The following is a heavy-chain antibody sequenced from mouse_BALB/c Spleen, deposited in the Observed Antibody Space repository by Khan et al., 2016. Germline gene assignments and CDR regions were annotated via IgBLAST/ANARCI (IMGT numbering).Heavy chain of an antibody. J-gene: IGHJ4*01. V-gene: IGHV5-6*01. D-gene: IGHD2-1*01. CDR3: ASLSTDVLMDL. CDR2: ISIGGRFT. CDR1: GFTFSNYG. Sequence: EVELVESGGDLVRPGGSLKLSCAASGFTFSNYGMSWVRQTPDKRLEWVASISIGGRFTYYPDNVKGRFTISRDNAKNTLYLQMSSLKSEDTAMYHCASLSTDVLMDLWGQGTSVTVSS.